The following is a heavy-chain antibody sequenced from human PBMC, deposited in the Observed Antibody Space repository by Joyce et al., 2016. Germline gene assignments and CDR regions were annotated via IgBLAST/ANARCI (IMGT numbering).Heavy chain of an antibody. V-gene: IGHV3-21*01. J-gene: IGHJ4*02. CDR1: GFTFSSYS. CDR2: LSSSRSYI. Sequence: EVQLVESGGGLVKPGGSLRLSCAASGFTFSSYSMSWVRQAPGKGLEWVSSLSSSRSYIKYTDSGKGRFTISRDNAKNSLYLQMNSLRVEDTAVYYCARSSYTNGIFDYWGQGTLVTVSS. D-gene: IGHD2-8*01. CDR3: ARSSYTNGIFDY.